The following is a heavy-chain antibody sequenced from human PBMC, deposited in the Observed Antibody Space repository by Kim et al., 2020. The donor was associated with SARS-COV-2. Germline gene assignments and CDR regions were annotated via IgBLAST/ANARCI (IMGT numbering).Heavy chain of an antibody. CDR1: GGSISSYY. V-gene: IGHV4-4*07. CDR3: ASSDYDFWSGYDY. J-gene: IGHJ4*02. D-gene: IGHD3-3*01. Sequence: SETLSLTCTVSGGSISSYYWSWIWQPAGKGLEWIGRIYTSGSTNYNPSLKSRVTMSVDTSKNQFSLKLSSVTAADTAVYYCASSDYDFWSGYDYWGQGTLVTVSS. CDR2: IYTSGST.